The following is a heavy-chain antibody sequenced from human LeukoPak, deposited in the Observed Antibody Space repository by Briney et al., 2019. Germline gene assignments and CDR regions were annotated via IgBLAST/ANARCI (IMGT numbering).Heavy chain of an antibody. CDR3: AKGGDH. Sequence: GGSLRLSCATSGFTFSTYWMNWVRQAPGKGLEWVANIKPDGSDKYYVDSVKGRFTVSRDNAKNSLYLQMNSLRAEDTAVYYCAKGGDHWGQGTLVTVSS. V-gene: IGHV3-7*01. J-gene: IGHJ4*02. CDR1: GFTFSTYW. D-gene: IGHD3-16*01. CDR2: IKPDGSDK.